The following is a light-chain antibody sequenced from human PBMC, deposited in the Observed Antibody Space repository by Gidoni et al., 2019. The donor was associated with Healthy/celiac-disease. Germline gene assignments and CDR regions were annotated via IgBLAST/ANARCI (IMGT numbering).Light chain of an antibody. J-gene: IGLJ2*01. CDR2: EVR. CDR3: SSYTSSSTLV. Sequence: QSALTQPASVSGSPGPSITISCTGTSSDVGGYNYVSWYQQPPGKAPKLMIYEVRNRPSGVPDRVSGSKSGNTASLTISGLQAEDEADYYCSSYTSSSTLVFGGVTKLTVL. CDR1: SSDVGGYNY. V-gene: IGLV2-14*01.